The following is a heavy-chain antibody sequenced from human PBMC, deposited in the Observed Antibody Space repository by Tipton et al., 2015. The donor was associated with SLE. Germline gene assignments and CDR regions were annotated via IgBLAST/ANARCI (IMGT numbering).Heavy chain of an antibody. CDR2: IYYSGST. D-gene: IGHD3-16*01. V-gene: IGHV4-31*03. Sequence: LRLSCTVSGGSISSSSYYWSWIRQHPGKGLEWIGYIYYSGSTYYNPSLKSRVTISVDTSKNQFSLKLSSVTAADTAVYYCARARGFGVLYGMDVWGQGTTVTVSS. CDR3: ARARGFGVLYGMDV. CDR1: GGSISSSSYY. J-gene: IGHJ6*02.